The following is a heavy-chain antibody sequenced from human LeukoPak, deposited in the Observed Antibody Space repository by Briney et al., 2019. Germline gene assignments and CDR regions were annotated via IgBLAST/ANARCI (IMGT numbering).Heavy chain of an antibody. CDR3: ASFPGVMTTRY. CDR2: ISSSSSYI. CDR1: GFTFSSYA. Sequence: PGGSLRLSCAASGFTFSSYAMSWVRQAPGKGLEWVSSISSSSSYIYYADSVKGRFTISRDNAKNSLYLQMNSLRAEDTAVYYCASFPGVMTTRYWGQGTLVTVSS. J-gene: IGHJ4*02. V-gene: IGHV3-21*01. D-gene: IGHD3-16*01.